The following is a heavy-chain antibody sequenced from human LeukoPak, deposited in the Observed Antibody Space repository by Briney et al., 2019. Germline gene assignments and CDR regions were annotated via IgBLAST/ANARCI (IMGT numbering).Heavy chain of an antibody. V-gene: IGHV5-51*01. CDR3: ARLSYYDSSGYYKGNLDY. J-gene: IGHJ4*02. CDR2: IYPGDSDT. D-gene: IGHD3-22*01. CDR1: GYSFTSYW. Sequence: GESLKISCKGSGYSFTSYWIGWVRQMPGKGLEWMGIIYPGDSDTRYSPSFQGQVTISADKSISTAYLQWSSLKASDTAMYCCARLSYYDSSGYYKGNLDYWGQGTLVTVSS.